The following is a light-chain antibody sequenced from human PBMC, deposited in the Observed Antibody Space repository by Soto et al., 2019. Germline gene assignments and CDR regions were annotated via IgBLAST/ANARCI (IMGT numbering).Light chain of an antibody. CDR1: SSDVGRYDY. Sequence: QSALTQPRSVSASPGKSVAISCTGTSSDVGRYDYVSWYQQHPGKAPKLIVYDVTERPSGVPDRFSGSKSGNTASLTISGLQAEDEADYSCCSFAGSYSYVFGTGTQVTVL. CDR3: CSFAGSYSYV. V-gene: IGLV2-11*01. J-gene: IGLJ1*01. CDR2: DVT.